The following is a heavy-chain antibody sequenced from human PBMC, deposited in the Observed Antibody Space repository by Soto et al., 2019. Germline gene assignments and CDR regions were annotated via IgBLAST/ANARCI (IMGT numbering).Heavy chain of an antibody. CDR3: APEVGYGDFSAALLD. CDR2: IITLFGTA. J-gene: IGHJ4*02. D-gene: IGHD4-17*01. V-gene: IGHV1-69*13. Sequence: ASVKVSCTASWGTFSSHSINWVRQAPEQGLEWMGGIITLFGTANYAQNFQGRVTITADQSTSTAYMELNSLRSDDTAVYYRAPEVGYGDFSAALLDWGQGTLVTVSS. CDR1: WGTFSSHS.